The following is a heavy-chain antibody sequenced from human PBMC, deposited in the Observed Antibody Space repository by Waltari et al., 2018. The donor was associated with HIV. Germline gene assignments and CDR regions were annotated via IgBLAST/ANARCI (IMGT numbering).Heavy chain of an antibody. V-gene: IGHV3-23*01. Sequence: EVQLLESGGGLVQPGGSLRLSCAASGFNFRNFAMSWVRQAPGKGPEWVSALSGSGSTASYADTVKGRFTISRDFSNNTLSLQMNNLRAEDTAVYFCVKSMRDLRPSAFDLWGQGTM. CDR3: VKSMRDLRPSAFDL. D-gene: IGHD2-8*01. CDR2: LSGSGSTA. J-gene: IGHJ3*01. CDR1: GFNFRNFA.